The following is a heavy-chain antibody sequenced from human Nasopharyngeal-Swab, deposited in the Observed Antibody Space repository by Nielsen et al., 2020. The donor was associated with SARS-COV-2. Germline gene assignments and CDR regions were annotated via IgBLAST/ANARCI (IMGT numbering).Heavy chain of an antibody. CDR2: IYYSGST. D-gene: IGHD2-8*02. CDR3: ATKDYSGPYWPDFDF. J-gene: IGHJ4*02. Sequence: WIRQPPGKGLEWIGEIYYSGSTTYNPSLKSRVTMSTDRSKNQFSLNLNSVTAADTAVYYCATKDYSGPYWPDFDFWGQGTLVTVSS. V-gene: IGHV4-28*01.